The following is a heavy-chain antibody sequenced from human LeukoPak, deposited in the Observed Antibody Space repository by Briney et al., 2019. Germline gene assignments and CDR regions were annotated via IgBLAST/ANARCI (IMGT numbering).Heavy chain of an antibody. V-gene: IGHV4-39*01. CDR1: GGSISSSSYY. Sequence: SETLSLTCTVSGGSISSSSYYWGWIRQPPGKGLEWIGSIYYSGSTYYNPSLKSRVTISVDTSKNQFSLKLSSVTAADTAVYYCARGRAVLRFLEWSYYFDYWGQGTLVTVSS. CDR3: ARGRAVLRFLEWSYYFDY. CDR2: IYYSGST. J-gene: IGHJ4*02. D-gene: IGHD3-3*01.